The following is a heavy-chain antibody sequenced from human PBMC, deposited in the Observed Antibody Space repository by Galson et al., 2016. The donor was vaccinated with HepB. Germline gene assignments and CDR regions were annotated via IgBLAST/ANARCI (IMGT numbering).Heavy chain of an antibody. CDR2: ISDSGGNT. CDR1: GFSFYSFA. V-gene: IGHV3-23*01. J-gene: IGHJ4*02. CDR3: AKVPLGERKVTFGAVRRKKGITFFDH. D-gene: IGHD3-16*01. Sequence: LRLSCAASGFSFYSFAMGWVRQAPWKGLEWVSGISDSGGNTWDADSVKGRFIISRDNSKNTLYPQLNRLRAEDTAVYYCAKVPLGERKVTFGAVRRKKGITFFDHWGQGTLVTVSS.